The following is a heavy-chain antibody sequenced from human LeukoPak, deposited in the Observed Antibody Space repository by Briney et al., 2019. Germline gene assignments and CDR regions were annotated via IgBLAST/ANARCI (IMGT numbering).Heavy chain of an antibody. J-gene: IGHJ4*02. CDR1: GFTFSSSA. D-gene: IGHD2-8*02. CDR2: IAHHGNNK. V-gene: IGHV3-30*02. CDR3: AKDGSWSCTD. Sequence: QPGGSLRLSCGASGFTFSSSAMHRVRQGPGKGLEWVAYIAHHGNNKYYADSVKGRFTISRDNSKGSLYLQMNSLRADDTAVYYCAKDGSWSCTDWGQGTLVRVSS.